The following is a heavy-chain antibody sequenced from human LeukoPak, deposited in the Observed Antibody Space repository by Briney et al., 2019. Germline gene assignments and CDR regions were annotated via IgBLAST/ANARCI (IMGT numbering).Heavy chain of an antibody. CDR3: ARSPQFYGSGKGMDV. V-gene: IGHV5-51*01. CDR2: IHPGDSDT. Sequence: GESLKISCKVSGYLFIRYWIGWVRQMPGKGLEWMGIIHPGDSDTKYSPSFQGQITISVDKSINTAYLQWSSLRASDTAMYYCARSPQFYGSGKGMDVWGQGTTVTVSS. CDR1: GYLFIRYW. D-gene: IGHD3-10*01. J-gene: IGHJ6*02.